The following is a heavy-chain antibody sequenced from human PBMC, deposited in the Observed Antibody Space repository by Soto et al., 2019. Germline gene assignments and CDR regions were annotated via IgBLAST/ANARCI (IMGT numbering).Heavy chain of an antibody. J-gene: IGHJ6*02. V-gene: IGHV3-30*18. CDR1: GFTFPRFG. CDR3: AKGRGEMNWANYYGLDV. D-gene: IGHD7-27*01. CDR2: ITYEGSQI. Sequence: QVQLVESGGGVVQPGRFLRLSCAASGFTFPRFGMHWVRQAPGKGLEWVPLITYEGSQIYYADAVKGRFTISRDNGANTLSLQMDSLRTEDTATYFCAKGRGEMNWANYYGLDVWGQGTTVTVSS.